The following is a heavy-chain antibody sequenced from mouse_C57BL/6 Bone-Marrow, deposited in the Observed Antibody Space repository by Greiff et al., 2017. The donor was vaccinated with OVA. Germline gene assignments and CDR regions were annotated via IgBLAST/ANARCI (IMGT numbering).Heavy chain of an antibody. Sequence: QVQLQQPGAELVRPGSSVKLSCKASGYTFTSYWMDWVKQRPGQGLEWIGNIYPSDSETHYNQKFKDKATLTVDKSSSTAYMQLSSLTSEDSAVYYCARGPNYYGSRHFDYWGQGTTLTVSS. J-gene: IGHJ2*01. CDR1: GYTFTSYW. CDR2: IYPSDSET. CDR3: ARGPNYYGSRHFDY. V-gene: IGHV1-61*01. D-gene: IGHD1-1*01.